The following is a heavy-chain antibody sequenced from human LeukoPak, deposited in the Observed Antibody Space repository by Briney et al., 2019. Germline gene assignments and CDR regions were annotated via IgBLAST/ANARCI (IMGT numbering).Heavy chain of an antibody. V-gene: IGHV1-2*02. CDR2: INPNSGGT. CDR3: ARDCLAQPRSGPDLIDY. J-gene: IGHJ4*02. D-gene: IGHD3-10*01. CDR1: GYTFTGYY. Sequence: ASVKLSCKASGYTFTGYYMHWVRQAPGQGLEWMGWINPNSGGTNYAQKFQGRVTMTRDTSISTAYMELSRLRSDDTAVYYCARDCLAQPRSGPDLIDYWGQGTPVTVSS.